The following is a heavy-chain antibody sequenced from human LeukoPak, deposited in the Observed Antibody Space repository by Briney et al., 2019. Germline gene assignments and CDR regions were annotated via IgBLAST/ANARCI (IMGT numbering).Heavy chain of an antibody. D-gene: IGHD6-19*01. CDR2: ISSSSSYI. Sequence: GGSLRLSCAASGFTFSSYSMTWVRQAPGKGLEWVSSISSSSSYIYYADSVKGRFTISRDNAKNSLYLQMNSLRAEDTAVYYCARGSSGWQTYDYWGQGTLVTVSS. CDR1: GFTFSSYS. V-gene: IGHV3-21*01. CDR3: ARGSSGWQTYDY. J-gene: IGHJ4*02.